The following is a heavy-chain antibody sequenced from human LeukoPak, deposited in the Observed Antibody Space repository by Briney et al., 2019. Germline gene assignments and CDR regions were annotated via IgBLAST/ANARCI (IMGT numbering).Heavy chain of an antibody. J-gene: IGHJ4*02. CDR1: GFTFSSYG. V-gene: IGHV3-23*01. CDR3: AKLVVEASVY. Sequence: GGSLRLSCAASGFTFSSYGMSWVRQAPGKGLEWVSAISGSGGGTYYADSVKGRFTISRDNSKNTLYLQMNSLRAEDTAVYYCAKLVVEASVYWGQGTLVTVSS. CDR2: ISGSGGGT. D-gene: IGHD2-15*01.